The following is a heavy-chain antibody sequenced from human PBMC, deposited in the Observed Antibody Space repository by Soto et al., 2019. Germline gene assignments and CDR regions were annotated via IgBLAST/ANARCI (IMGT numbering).Heavy chain of an antibody. V-gene: IGHV3-23*01. Sequence: EVQLLESGGTLVQPGGSLRLSCAASGFTFSTYAMNWVRQAPGKGLEWVSAISAGGSSTYYADSVKGRFTISSDNSINTQYLQMNSLRTEDTAVYYCAHPRGYGVFDAYDFWGQGAMVTVSS. J-gene: IGHJ3*01. CDR2: ISAGGSST. CDR1: GFTFSTYA. CDR3: AHPRGYGVFDAYDF. D-gene: IGHD2-8*01.